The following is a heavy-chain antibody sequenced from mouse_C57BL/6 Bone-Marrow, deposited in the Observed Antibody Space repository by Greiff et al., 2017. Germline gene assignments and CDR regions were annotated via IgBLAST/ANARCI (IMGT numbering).Heavy chain of an antibody. J-gene: IGHJ3*01. D-gene: IGHD1-1*01. Sequence: EVQLQQSGPELVKPGASVKISCKASGYTFTDYYMNWVKQSHGKSLEWIGDINPNNGGTSYNQKFKGKATLTVDKSSSTAYMEVRSLTSEDSAVYYCARAYYGSSPWFAYWGQGTLVTVSA. CDR1: GYTFTDYY. CDR3: ARAYYGSSPWFAY. V-gene: IGHV1-26*01. CDR2: INPNNGGT.